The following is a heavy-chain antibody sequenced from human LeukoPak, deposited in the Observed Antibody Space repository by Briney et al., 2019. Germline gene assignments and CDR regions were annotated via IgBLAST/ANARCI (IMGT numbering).Heavy chain of an antibody. CDR1: GFTFGDYA. J-gene: IGHJ4*02. D-gene: IGHD1-1*01. CDR3: TRDRGAYNLYDY. Sequence: GGSLRLSCTASGFTFGDYAMSWIRQAPGKGLEWVGFIRCKAYGETADCAASVKGRFTISRDDSKAIAYLQMNSLKTEDTAVYHCTRDRGAYNLYDYWGQGTLVTVSS. V-gene: IGHV3-49*03. CDR2: IRCKAYGETA.